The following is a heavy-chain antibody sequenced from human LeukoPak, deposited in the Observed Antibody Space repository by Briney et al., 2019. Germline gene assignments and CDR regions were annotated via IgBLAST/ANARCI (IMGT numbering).Heavy chain of an antibody. CDR3: ARRGTTVTTWGNYFDY. CDR2: IKQDGGEK. D-gene: IGHD4-17*01. CDR1: GFTFSSYW. Sequence: PGGSLRLSCAASGFTFSSYWMSWVRQAPGKGLEWVANIKQDGGEKYYVDSVKGRFTISRDNAKNSLYLQMNSLRAEDTAVYYCARRGTTVTTWGNYFDYWGQGTLVTVSS. J-gene: IGHJ4*02. V-gene: IGHV3-7*01.